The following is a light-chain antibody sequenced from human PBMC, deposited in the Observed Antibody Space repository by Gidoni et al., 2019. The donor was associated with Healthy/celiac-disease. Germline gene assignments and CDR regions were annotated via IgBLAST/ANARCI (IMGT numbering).Light chain of an antibody. J-gene: IGKJ1*01. Sequence: EIVLTQSPGTLSLSPGERATLSCRASQSVSSSYLAWYQQKPGQAPRPLIYGASSRATGIPDRFSGSGSVTDFTLTISRLEPEDFAVYYCQQYGSSPPGTFGQGTKVEIK. CDR2: GAS. CDR3: QQYGSSPPGT. CDR1: QSVSSSY. V-gene: IGKV3-20*01.